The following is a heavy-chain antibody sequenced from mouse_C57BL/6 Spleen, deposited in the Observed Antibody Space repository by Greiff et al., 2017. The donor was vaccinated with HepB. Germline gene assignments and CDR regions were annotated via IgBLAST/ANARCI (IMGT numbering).Heavy chain of an antibody. CDR1: GYTFTDYE. Sequence: VQGVESGAELVRPGASVTLSCKASGYTFTDYEMHWVKQTPVHGLEWIGAIDPETGGTAYNQKFKGKAILTADKSSSTAYMELRSLTSEDSAVYYCTRRTPAMDYWGQGTSVTVSS. V-gene: IGHV1-15*01. CDR2: IDPETGGT. CDR3: TRRTPAMDY. J-gene: IGHJ4*01.